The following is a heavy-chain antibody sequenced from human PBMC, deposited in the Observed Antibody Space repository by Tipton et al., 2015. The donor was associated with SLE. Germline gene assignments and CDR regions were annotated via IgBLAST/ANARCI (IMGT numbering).Heavy chain of an antibody. J-gene: IGHJ3*02. Sequence: TLSLTCTVSGDSISNYYWSWIRQPAGKGLEWIGRIYSAGSTNYNPYNPSLKSRTTMSVDTSKNQFSLRLSSVTAADTAVYYCARGVGTMSNDAFDIWGQGTMVTVSS. D-gene: IGHD1-26*01. CDR2: IYSAGST. CDR3: ARGVGTMSNDAFDI. CDR1: GDSISNYY. V-gene: IGHV4-4*07.